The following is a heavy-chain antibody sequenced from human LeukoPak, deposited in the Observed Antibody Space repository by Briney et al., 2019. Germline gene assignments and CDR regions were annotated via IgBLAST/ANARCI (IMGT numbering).Heavy chain of an antibody. CDR2: IYTSGST. CDR1: GGSISSGGYY. J-gene: IGHJ4*02. D-gene: IGHD1-26*01. V-gene: IGHV4-61*02. CDR3: ARSRATYGYSGSRYYYFDY. Sequence: PSETLSLTCTVSGGSISSGGYYWSWIRQPAGKGLEWIGRIYTSGSTNYNPSLKSRVTMSVDTSKNQFSLKLSSVTAADTAVYYCARSRATYGYSGSRYYYFDYWGQGTLVTVSS.